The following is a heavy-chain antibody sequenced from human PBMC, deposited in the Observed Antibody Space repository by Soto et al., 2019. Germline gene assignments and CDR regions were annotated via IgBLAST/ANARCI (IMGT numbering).Heavy chain of an antibody. CDR2: INAGNGNT. CDR1: GYTFTSYA. D-gene: IGHD2-21*02. J-gene: IGHJ5*02. Sequence: ASVKVSCKASGYTFTSYAMHWVRQAPGQRLEWMGWINAGNGNTKYSQRFQGRVTITRDTSASTAYMELSSLRSEDTAVYYCARGGPHGGNSLKSGWFDPWGQGTLVTVSS. CDR3: ARGGPHGGNSLKSGWFDP. V-gene: IGHV1-3*01.